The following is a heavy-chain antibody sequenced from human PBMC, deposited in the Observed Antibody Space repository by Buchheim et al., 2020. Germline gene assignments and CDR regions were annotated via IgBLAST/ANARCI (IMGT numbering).Heavy chain of an antibody. Sequence: EVQLVESGGGLVQPGGSLRLSCAASGFIFHNYWMSWVRQAPGKGLEWVANIKDDGTDENYVDSVKGRFTISRDHAKASLYLQMNSLRAEDTAVYYCARDIPRGASDFDYWGQGTL. CDR1: GFIFHNYW. J-gene: IGHJ4*02. D-gene: IGHD4/OR15-4a*01. V-gene: IGHV3-7*01. CDR3: ARDIPRGASDFDY. CDR2: IKDDGTDE.